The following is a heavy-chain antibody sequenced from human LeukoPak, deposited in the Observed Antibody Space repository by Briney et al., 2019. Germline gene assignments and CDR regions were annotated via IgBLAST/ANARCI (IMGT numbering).Heavy chain of an antibody. D-gene: IGHD2-15*01. CDR2: ISAYNGNT. CDR1: GYSFTSYG. Sequence: ASVKVSCKASGYSFTSYGISWVRQAPGQGLEWMGWISAYNGNTNYAQKLQGRVTMTTDTSTSTAYMELRSLRSDDTAVYYCARLHLVVVVAATYDYWGQGTLVTVSS. CDR3: ARLHLVVVVAATYDY. V-gene: IGHV1-18*01. J-gene: IGHJ4*02.